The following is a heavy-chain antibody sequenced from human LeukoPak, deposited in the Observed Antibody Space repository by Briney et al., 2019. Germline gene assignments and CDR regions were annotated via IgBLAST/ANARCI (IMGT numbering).Heavy chain of an antibody. CDR2: INHSGST. CDR1: GGSFRGYY. V-gene: IGHV4-34*01. CDR3: ARSVWFGELGD. Sequence: PSETLSLTCAVYGGSFRGYYWSWLRQPPGKGLEWIGEINHSGSTNYNPSLKSRVTISVDTSKNQFSLKLSSVTAADTAVYYCARSVWFGELGDWGQGTLVTVSS. D-gene: IGHD3-10*01. J-gene: IGHJ4*02.